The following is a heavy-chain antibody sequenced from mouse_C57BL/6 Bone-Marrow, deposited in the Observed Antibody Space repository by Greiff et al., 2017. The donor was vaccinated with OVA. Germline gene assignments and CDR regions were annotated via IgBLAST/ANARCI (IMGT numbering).Heavy chain of an antibody. J-gene: IGHJ4*01. CDR2: IYPGSGST. Sequence: QVQLQQPGAELVKPGASVKMSCKASGYTFTSYWITWVKQRPGQGLEWIGDIYPGSGSTNYNEKFKSKATLTVDTSSSTAYMELHSLTSEDSAVYVCARSGSTTVVAEGYAMDYWGQGTSVTVSS. D-gene: IGHD1-1*01. CDR1: GYTFTSYW. V-gene: IGHV1-55*01. CDR3: ARSGSTTVVAEGYAMDY.